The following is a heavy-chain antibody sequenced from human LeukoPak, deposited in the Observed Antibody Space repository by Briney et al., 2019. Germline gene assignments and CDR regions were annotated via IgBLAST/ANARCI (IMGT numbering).Heavy chain of an antibody. V-gene: IGHV3-23*01. CDR1: GFSFTNYW. Sequence: PGGSLRLSCAASGFSFTNYWMSWVRQAPGKGLEWVSAISGSGDNTYYADSVKGRFTISRDNSRNMLYVQMNSLRAEDTAVYYCAKDPLPYDPWGQGTLVTVSS. CDR3: AKDPLPYDP. CDR2: ISGSGDNT. J-gene: IGHJ5*02.